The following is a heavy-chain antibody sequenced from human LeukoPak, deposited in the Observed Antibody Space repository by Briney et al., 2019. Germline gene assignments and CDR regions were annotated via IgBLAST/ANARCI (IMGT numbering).Heavy chain of an antibody. J-gene: IGHJ5*02. CDR1: GGSISSYY. CDR2: IYYSGST. Sequence: SETLSLTCTVSGGSISSYYWGWIRQPPGKGLEWIGSIYYSGSTYYNPSLKSRVTISVDTSKNQFSLKLSSVTAADTAVYYCARAVGAQVPWFDPWGQGTLVTVSS. CDR3: ARAVGAQVPWFDP. D-gene: IGHD1-26*01. V-gene: IGHV4-39*07.